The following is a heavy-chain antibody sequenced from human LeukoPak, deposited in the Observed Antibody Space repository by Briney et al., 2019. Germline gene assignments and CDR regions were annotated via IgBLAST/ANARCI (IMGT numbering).Heavy chain of an antibody. J-gene: IGHJ4*02. D-gene: IGHD3-22*01. CDR1: GYTFTSYD. CDR2: MNPNSGNT. V-gene: IGHV1-8*01. Sequence: GASVKVSCKASGYTFTSYDINWVRQATGQGLEWMGWMNPNSGNTGYAQKFQGRVTMTRNTSISTAYMELGSLRSEDTAVYYCARARDFYDSSGYVRGFDYWGQGTLVTVSS. CDR3: ARARDFYDSSGYVRGFDY.